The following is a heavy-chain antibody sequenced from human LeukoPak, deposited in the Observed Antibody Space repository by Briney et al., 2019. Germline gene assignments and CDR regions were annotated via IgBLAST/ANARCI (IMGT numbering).Heavy chain of an antibody. CDR1: NGSISSYY. CDR2: IYYSGST. J-gene: IGHJ4*02. D-gene: IGHD3-3*01. CDR3: ARHGRRFLEWWEPH. Sequence: SSETLSLTCTVSNGSISSYYWSWIRQPPGEGLEWIGYIYYSGSTNYNPSLKSRVTISVDTSKNQFSLKLSSVTAADTAVYYCARHGRRFLEWWEPHWGQGTLVTVSS. V-gene: IGHV4-59*08.